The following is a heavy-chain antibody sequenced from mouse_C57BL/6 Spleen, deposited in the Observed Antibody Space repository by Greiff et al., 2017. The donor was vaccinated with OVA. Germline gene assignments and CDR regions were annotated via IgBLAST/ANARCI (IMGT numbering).Heavy chain of an antibody. CDR1: GFTFSSYA. CDR2: ISSGGDYI. D-gene: IGHD2-4*01. V-gene: IGHV5-9-1*02. CDR3: TRDDYDGGDYFDY. J-gene: IGHJ2*01. Sequence: EVKLMESGEGLVKPGGSLKLSCAASGFTFSSYAMSWVRQTPEKRLEWVAYISSGGDYIYYADTVKGRFTISRDNARNTLYLQMSSLKSEDTAMYYCTRDDYDGGDYFDYWGQGTTLTVSS.